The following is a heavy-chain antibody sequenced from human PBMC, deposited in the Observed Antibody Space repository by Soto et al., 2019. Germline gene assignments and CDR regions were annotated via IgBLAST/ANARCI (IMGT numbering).Heavy chain of an antibody. J-gene: IGHJ5*02. D-gene: IGHD6-25*01. CDR2: INHSGST. Sequence: SETLSLTCAVYGGSFSGYYWSWIRQPPGKGLEWIGEINHSGSTNYSPSLKSRVTISVDTSKDQFSLKLSSVTAADTAVYYCARGPDGLAATYWFDPWGQGTLVTVSS. CDR3: ARGPDGLAATYWFDP. V-gene: IGHV4-34*01. CDR1: GGSFSGYY.